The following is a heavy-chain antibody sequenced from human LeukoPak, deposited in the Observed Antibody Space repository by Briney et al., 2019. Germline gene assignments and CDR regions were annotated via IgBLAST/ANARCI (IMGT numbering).Heavy chain of an antibody. Sequence: AGRSLRLSCAASGFTFSTYGMHWVRQAPGKGLEWVAIIWYDGSNKYYADSVKGRFTISRDNSKNTLYLQMNSLRAEDTAVYYCARSREHGSGSYDSHYLDYWGHGTLVTVSS. J-gene: IGHJ4*01. D-gene: IGHD3-10*01. V-gene: IGHV3-33*01. CDR1: GFTFSTYG. CDR2: IWYDGSNK. CDR3: ARSREHGSGSYDSHYLDY.